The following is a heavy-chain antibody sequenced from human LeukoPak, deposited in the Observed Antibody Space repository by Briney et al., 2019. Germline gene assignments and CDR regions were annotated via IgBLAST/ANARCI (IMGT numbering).Heavy chain of an antibody. CDR2: IYTSGST. Sequence: SETLSLTCTVSGGSISSYYWSWIRQPAGKGLEWIGRIYTSGSTNYNPSLKSRVTMSVDTSKNQFSLKLSSVTAADTAVYYCARDLSEYQLPYYYYYYMDVWGKGTTVTISS. V-gene: IGHV4-4*07. CDR3: ARDLSEYQLPYYYYYYMDV. CDR1: GGSISSYY. J-gene: IGHJ6*03. D-gene: IGHD2-2*01.